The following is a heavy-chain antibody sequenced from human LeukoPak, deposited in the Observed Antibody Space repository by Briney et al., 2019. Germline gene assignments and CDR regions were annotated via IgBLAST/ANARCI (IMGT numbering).Heavy chain of an antibody. CDR2: INHRGST. CDR3: ARRYYDSSGYYYPDY. CDR1: GGSFSGYY. D-gene: IGHD3-22*01. V-gene: IGHV4-34*01. Sequence: PSETLSLTCAVYGGSFSGYYWSWIRQPPGKGLKWIGGINHRGSTNYNPSLKSRVTISVDTSKNQFSLKLSSVTAADTAVYYCARRYYDSSGYYYPDYWGQGTLVTVSS. J-gene: IGHJ4*02.